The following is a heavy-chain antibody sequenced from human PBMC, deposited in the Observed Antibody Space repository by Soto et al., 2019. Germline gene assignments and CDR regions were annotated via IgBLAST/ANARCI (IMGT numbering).Heavy chain of an antibody. J-gene: IGHJ4*02. CDR1: GYSFTTYW. CDR2: FFPGDSDA. V-gene: IGHV5-51*01. CDR3: ARRTIYGDYTIDY. D-gene: IGHD4-17*01. Sequence: GESLKISCKGSGYSFTTYWIGWVRQMPGKGLEWMGIFFPGDSDATYSPSFQGQVTISADKSINTTYLQWRSLKASDTAMYYCARRTIYGDYTIDYWGQGTLVTVSS.